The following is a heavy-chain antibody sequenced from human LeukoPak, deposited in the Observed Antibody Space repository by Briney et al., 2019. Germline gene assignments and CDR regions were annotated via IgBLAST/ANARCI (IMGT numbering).Heavy chain of an antibody. D-gene: IGHD6-13*01. Sequence: SGGSLRLSCAASGFTFDDYAMHWVRQAPGKGLEWVSGISWNSGSIGYADSVKGRFTISRDNAKNSLYLQMNSLRAEDTALYYCASGGWFVGTAAGNPFDYWGQGTLVTVSS. CDR2: ISWNSGSI. CDR1: GFTFDDYA. V-gene: IGHV3-9*01. J-gene: IGHJ4*02. CDR3: ASGGWFVGTAAGNPFDY.